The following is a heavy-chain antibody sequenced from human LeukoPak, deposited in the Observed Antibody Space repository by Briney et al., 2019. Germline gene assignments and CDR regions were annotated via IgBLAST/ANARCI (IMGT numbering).Heavy chain of an antibody. V-gene: IGHV1-8*01. J-gene: IGHJ5*02. Sequence: EASVKVSCKASGYTFLSYDINWVRQATGQGLEWMGWMNPNSGNTGYAQNFQGRVTMTRDTSITTAYMELSSLRSEDTAVYYCARSGFGSGISFDLWGQGTLVTVSS. CDR1: GYTFLSYD. D-gene: IGHD3-10*01. CDR3: ARSGFGSGISFDL. CDR2: MNPNSGNT.